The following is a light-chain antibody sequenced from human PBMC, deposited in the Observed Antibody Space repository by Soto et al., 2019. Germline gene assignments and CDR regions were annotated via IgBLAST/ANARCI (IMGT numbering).Light chain of an antibody. CDR1: QGIRSA. Sequence: AIQVTQSPSSLSASVGDRVTITCRTIQGIRSALGWYQQKPGKVPKLLIYAASTLQSGVPSRFSGSGSGRDFTLTISSLQPEDFATYYCLLDYSYFWAFGQGTKVEIK. J-gene: IGKJ1*01. CDR2: AAS. V-gene: IGKV1-6*01. CDR3: LLDYSYFWA.